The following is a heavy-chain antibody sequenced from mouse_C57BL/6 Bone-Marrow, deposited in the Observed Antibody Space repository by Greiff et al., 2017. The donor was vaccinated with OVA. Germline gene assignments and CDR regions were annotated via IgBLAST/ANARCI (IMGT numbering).Heavy chain of an antibody. D-gene: IGHD4-1*01. CDR1: GFSLTSYG. CDR2: IWRGGST. Sequence: QVQLQQSGPGLVQPSQRLSITCTVSGFSLTSYGVHWVRQSPGKGLEWLGVIWRGGSTDYTAAYMSRLSITKDNSKSQVFFKMNSLQADDTTIYYCAKENWDMSWYFDVWGTGTTVTVSS. V-gene: IGHV2-5*01. CDR3: AKENWDMSWYFDV. J-gene: IGHJ1*03.